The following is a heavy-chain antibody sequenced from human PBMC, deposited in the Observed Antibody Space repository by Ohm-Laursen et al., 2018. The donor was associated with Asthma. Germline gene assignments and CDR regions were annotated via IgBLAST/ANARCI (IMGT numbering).Heavy chain of an antibody. D-gene: IGHD1-26*01. CDR3: AKDQGSYYYYYGMDV. CDR2: VYGDGSNT. J-gene: IGHJ6*02. CDR1: GFTFSTYW. V-gene: IGHV3-74*01. Sequence: SLRLSCAASGFTFSTYWMHWVRQAPGKGLVWVSRVYGDGSNTIYADSVKGRFTISRDNAKNTLYLQMNSLRAEDTAVYYCAKDQGSYYYYYGMDVWGQGTTVTVSS.